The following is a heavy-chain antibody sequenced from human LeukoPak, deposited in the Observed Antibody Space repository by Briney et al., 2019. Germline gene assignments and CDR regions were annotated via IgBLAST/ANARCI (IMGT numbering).Heavy chain of an antibody. Sequence: PGRSLRLSCAASGFTFSSYTMHWVRQGPGKGLEWVAVISSDGSNIFNAASVKGRFTISRDNAKNSLYLQMNSLRDEDTAVYYCARGDSSGYGPDHWGQGTLVTVSS. V-gene: IGHV3-30-3*01. D-gene: IGHD3-22*01. J-gene: IGHJ5*02. CDR2: ISSDGSNI. CDR1: GFTFSSYT. CDR3: ARGDSSGYGPDH.